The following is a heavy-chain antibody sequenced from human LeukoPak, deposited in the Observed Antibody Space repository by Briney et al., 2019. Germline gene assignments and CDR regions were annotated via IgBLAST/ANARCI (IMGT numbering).Heavy chain of an antibody. V-gene: IGHV4-39*01. CDR2: IYYSGST. D-gene: IGHD1-26*01. CDR1: GGSISSSSNY. Sequence: SSETLSLTCTVSGGSISSSSNYWGWIRQPPGKGLEWIGSIYYSGSTYYNPSLKSRVTISVDTSKNQFSLKLSSVTAADTAVYYCARPGGSYYSDAFDIWGQGTMVTFS. J-gene: IGHJ3*02. CDR3: ARPGGSYYSDAFDI.